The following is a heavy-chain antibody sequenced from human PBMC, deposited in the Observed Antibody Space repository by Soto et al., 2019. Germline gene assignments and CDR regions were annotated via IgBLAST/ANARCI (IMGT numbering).Heavy chain of an antibody. CDR3: AREVATVPDY. J-gene: IGHJ4*02. Sequence: EVQLVESGGGLVQPGGSLRLSCAASGFTFRSYWMHWVRQAPGKGLVWVSRISPDGSITNYADSVKGRFTISRDNAKNTLFLQMNSLRAEYTAVYYCAREVATVPDYWGQGTLVAVSS. D-gene: IGHD6-13*01. V-gene: IGHV3-74*01. CDR2: ISPDGSIT. CDR1: GFTFRSYW.